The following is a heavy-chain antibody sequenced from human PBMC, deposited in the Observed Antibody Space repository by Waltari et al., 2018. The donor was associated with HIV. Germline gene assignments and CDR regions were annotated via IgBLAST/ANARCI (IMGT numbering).Heavy chain of an antibody. CDR2: ISGTSTFV. J-gene: IGHJ5*02. V-gene: IGHV3-21*04. CDR1: CTTLRPCG. Sequence: DVKLVESGGGLVKTGGSLALSCEASCTTLRPCGQNWVRQALGKGLEWVASISGTSTFVKYADSVKGRFTTSRDNAKNTVYLQMDSLRVEDSAIYYCVRDAKIVVSIPYFDPWGQGVLVTVSS. D-gene: IGHD3-16*01. CDR3: VRDAKIVVSIPYFDP.